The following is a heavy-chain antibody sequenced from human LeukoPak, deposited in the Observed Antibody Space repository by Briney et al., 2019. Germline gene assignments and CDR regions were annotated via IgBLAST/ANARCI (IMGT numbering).Heavy chain of an antibody. CDR2: IIPIFGTA. Sequence: ASVKVSCKASGYTFTGYYMHWVRQAPGQGLEWMGGIIPIFGTANYAQKFQGRVTITRNTSISTAYMELSSLRSEDTAVYYCARAADYGDHTYFDYWGQGTLVTVSS. J-gene: IGHJ4*02. D-gene: IGHD4-17*01. CDR3: ARAADYGDHTYFDY. CDR1: GYTFTGYY. V-gene: IGHV1-2*02.